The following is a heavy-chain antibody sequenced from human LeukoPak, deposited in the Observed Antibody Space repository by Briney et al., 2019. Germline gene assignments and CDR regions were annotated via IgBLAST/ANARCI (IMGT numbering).Heavy chain of an antibody. D-gene: IGHD6-13*01. CDR2: ITSSGGIT. J-gene: IGHJ4*02. V-gene: IGHV3-48*03. Sequence: QPGGSLRLSCAASGFTFNSHEMHWVRQAPGKGLDWVSYITSSGGITYYADSVKGRFTVSRDNAKNSLYLQMNSLRAEDTAVYYCARDNIAASGEYYFDYWGQGTLVTVSS. CDR1: GFTFNSHE. CDR3: ARDNIAASGEYYFDY.